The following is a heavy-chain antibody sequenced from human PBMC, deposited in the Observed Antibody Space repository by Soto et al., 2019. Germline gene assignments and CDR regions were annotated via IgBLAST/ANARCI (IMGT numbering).Heavy chain of an antibody. J-gene: IGHJ4*02. CDR1: GYTFTSYG. Sequence: GASVKVSCKASGYTFTSYGISWVRQAPGQGLEWMGWISAYNGNTNYAQKLQGRVTMTTDTSTSTAYMELRSLRSDDTAVYYCARDQPGDYYDSSGYYRTFDYWGKGPLITGSS. D-gene: IGHD3-22*01. V-gene: IGHV1-18*04. CDR2: ISAYNGNT. CDR3: ARDQPGDYYDSSGYYRTFDY.